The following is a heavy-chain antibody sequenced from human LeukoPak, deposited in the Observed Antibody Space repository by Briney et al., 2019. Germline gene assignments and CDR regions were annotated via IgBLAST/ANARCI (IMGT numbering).Heavy chain of an antibody. CDR1: GFTFSSYN. CDR2: ISTSSSYK. D-gene: IGHD2-2*01. V-gene: IGHV3-21*01. J-gene: IGHJ4*02. CDR3: AKGSSTTGFKFDY. Sequence: GGSLRLSCAASGFTFSSYNMNWVRQAPGKGLEWVSSISTSSSYKYYADSVKGRFTISRDNAKNSLYLQMNSLRAEDTAVYYCAKGSSTTGFKFDYWGQGTLVTVSS.